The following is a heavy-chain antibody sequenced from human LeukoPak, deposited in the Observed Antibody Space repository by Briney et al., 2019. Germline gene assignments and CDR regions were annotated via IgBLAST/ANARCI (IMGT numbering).Heavy chain of an antibody. Sequence: GGSLRLSCAASGFTFSSYEMNWVRQAPGKGLEWVSYISNSGYPIYYADSVKGRFTISRDNAKNSLYLQMNSLRAEDTAIYYCARDPYNGNYGDSYYYYMDVWGKGTTVTISS. J-gene: IGHJ6*03. CDR1: GFTFSSYE. V-gene: IGHV3-48*03. CDR3: ARDPYNGNYGDSYYYYMDV. CDR2: ISNSGYPI. D-gene: IGHD1-26*01.